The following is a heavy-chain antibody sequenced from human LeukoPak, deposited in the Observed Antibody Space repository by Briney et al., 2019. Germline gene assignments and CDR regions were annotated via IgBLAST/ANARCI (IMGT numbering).Heavy chain of an antibody. V-gene: IGHV4-59*11. CDR2: IYYSGST. Sequence: PSETLSLTCTVSGGSITSHYWSWIRQPPGKRLEWIGYIYYSGSTNYNPSLKSRVTISADTSKNQFSLKLSSVTAVDTALYYCARGALRFLDYWGQGTLVTVSS. CDR1: GGSITSHY. J-gene: IGHJ4*02. CDR3: ARGALRFLDY. D-gene: IGHD3-3*01.